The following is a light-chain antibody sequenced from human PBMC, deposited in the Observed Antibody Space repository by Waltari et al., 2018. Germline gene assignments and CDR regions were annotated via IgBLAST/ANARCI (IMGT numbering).Light chain of an antibody. CDR3: CSYRGSFV. CDR2: DVS. V-gene: IGLV2-11*01. CDR1: SCAVGGYNY. Sequence: QSALPPPRSVYGSPGRSVSTSCTGTSCAVGGYNYVSCYQQNPGKAPKLMIYDVSKRPSGVPDRFSGSKSGNTASLTISGLQAEDDGDYYCCSYRGSFVFGTGTKVTVL. J-gene: IGLJ1*01.